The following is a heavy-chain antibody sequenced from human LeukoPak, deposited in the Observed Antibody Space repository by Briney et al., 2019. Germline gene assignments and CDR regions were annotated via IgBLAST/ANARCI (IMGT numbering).Heavy chain of an antibody. J-gene: IGHJ5*02. Sequence: APVKVSCKASGYTFTGYYMHWVRQAPGQGLEWMGWINPNSGGTNYAQTFQGRVTMTTDTSTSTAYTELRSLRSDDTAVYYCATSLYCSGGGCYDWYNWFDPWGQGSLVTVSS. CDR2: INPNSGGT. D-gene: IGHD2-15*01. V-gene: IGHV1-2*02. CDR3: ATSLYCSGGGCYDWYNWFDP. CDR1: GYTFTGYY.